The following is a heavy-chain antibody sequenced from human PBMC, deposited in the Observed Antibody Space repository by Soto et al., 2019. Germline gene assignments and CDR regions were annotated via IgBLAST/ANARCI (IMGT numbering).Heavy chain of an antibody. Sequence: QVQLVQSGAEVKKPGAPVKVSCKASGYTFTDYYIHWVRQAPGQGLEWMGWINPNTGGTNYAQKSEGWVTMTRDTSVSTAYMEANRLRSDDTAVYYCARGPSSAPLYSSGRLEFWGQGTLVTVSS. CDR1: GYTFTDYY. D-gene: IGHD6-19*01. CDR2: INPNTGGT. CDR3: ARGPSSAPLYSSGRLEF. V-gene: IGHV1-2*04. J-gene: IGHJ4*02.